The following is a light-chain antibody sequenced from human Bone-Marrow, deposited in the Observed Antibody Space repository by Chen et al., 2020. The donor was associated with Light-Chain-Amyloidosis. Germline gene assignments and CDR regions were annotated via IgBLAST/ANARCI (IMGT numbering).Light chain of an antibody. V-gene: IGLV2-14*01. CDR1: SNDVGGFDY. CDR3: GSYTNTNAPFV. Sequence: QSALTQPASLSGSPGQSITISCTGTSNDVGGFDYVSWHQQPPGKAPKLIVYEVNHRPSGVSTRFSGSKSGNTASLTISGLQAEDEADYYCGSYTNTNAPFVFGSGTTVTVL. CDR2: EVN. J-gene: IGLJ1*01.